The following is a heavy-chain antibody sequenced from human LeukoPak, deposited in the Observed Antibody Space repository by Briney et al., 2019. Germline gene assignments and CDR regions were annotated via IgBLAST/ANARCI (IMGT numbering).Heavy chain of an antibody. Sequence: GGSLRLSCAAFGFTFSSYAMSWVRQAPGKGLEWVSAISGSGGSTYYADSVKGRFTISRDNSKNTLYLQMNSLRAEDTAVYYCAKAFTILSWFDPWGQGTPSPSPQ. D-gene: IGHD3-3*01. CDR2: ISGSGGST. J-gene: IGHJ5*02. CDR3: AKAFTILSWFDP. V-gene: IGHV3-23*01. CDR1: GFTFSSYA.